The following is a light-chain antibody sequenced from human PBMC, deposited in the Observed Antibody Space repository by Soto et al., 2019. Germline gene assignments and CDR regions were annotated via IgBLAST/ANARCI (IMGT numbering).Light chain of an antibody. J-gene: IGLJ2*01. CDR1: SSNIGAGYD. CDR2: GTT. Sequence: QAVLTQPPSVSGAPGQRVTISCTGSSSNIGAGYDIHWYQQLPGRAPKLLIYGTTNRPSGVPDRFSGSKSVTSASLAITGLQADDEADYYCQSYDSSLSGRVFGGGTKLTVL. V-gene: IGLV1-40*01. CDR3: QSYDSSLSGRV.